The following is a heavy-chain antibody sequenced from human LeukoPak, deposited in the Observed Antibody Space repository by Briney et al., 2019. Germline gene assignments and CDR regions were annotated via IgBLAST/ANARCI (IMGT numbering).Heavy chain of an antibody. CDR2: ISAYNGNT. Sequence: ASVKVSCKASGYTFTNYGISWVRQAPGQGLEWMGWISAYNGNTNYAQKLQGRVTMTADTSTSTAYMEVRSLRSDDTAVYYCARGGFLEWFYYFDYWGQGTLVTVSS. CDR1: GYTFTNYG. CDR3: ARGGFLEWFYYFDY. V-gene: IGHV1-18*01. J-gene: IGHJ4*02. D-gene: IGHD3-3*01.